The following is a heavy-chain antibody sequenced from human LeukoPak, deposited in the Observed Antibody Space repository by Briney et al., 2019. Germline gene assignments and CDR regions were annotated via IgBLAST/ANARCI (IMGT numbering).Heavy chain of an antibody. J-gene: IGHJ4*02. V-gene: IGHV1-8*01. CDR3: ARVGGSGSYGADF. CDR1: GYTFTEFD. Sequence: ASVKVSCKTSGYTFTEFDINWVRQATGQGLEWMGWMNPSNNYTGYAQKFEGRVSMTRITSISTAYMELCSLTSDDTAVYYCARVGGSGSYGADFWGQGTLVTVSS. D-gene: IGHD3-10*01. CDR2: MNPSNNYT.